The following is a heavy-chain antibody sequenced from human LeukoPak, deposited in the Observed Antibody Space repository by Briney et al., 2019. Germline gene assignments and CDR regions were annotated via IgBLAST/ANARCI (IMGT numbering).Heavy chain of an antibody. V-gene: IGHV4-59*11. Sequence: PSETLSLTCTVSGGSIGDHYWSWIRQPPGKGLEWVGYIYYSGSINYNPSLNRRVTVSVDTSKNQFSLKLRSVTAADTAVYYCARGPGCSSTSCLNWFDPWGQGTLVTVSS. D-gene: IGHD2-2*01. J-gene: IGHJ5*02. CDR2: IYYSGSI. CDR1: GGSIGDHY. CDR3: ARGPGCSSTSCLNWFDP.